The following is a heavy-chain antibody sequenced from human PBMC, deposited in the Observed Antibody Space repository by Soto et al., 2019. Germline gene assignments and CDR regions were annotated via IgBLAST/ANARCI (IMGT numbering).Heavy chain of an antibody. CDR3: ARGLYCGGGCYSHFDY. D-gene: IGHD2-21*02. CDR1: GGTFSNYP. CDR2: IIPIFGTT. J-gene: IGHJ4*02. V-gene: IGHV1-69*01. Sequence: VQLVQSGAEVKKPGSSVKVSCKASGGTFSNYPFIWVRQAPGQGLDWMGGIIPIFGTTDYGQRFQGRVTITADESTNPAYLELSSLRSDDTAVYYCARGLYCGGGCYSHFDYWGQGNLVTVSS.